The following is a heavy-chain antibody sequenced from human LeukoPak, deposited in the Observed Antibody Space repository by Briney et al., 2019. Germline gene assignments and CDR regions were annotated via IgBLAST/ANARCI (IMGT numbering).Heavy chain of an antibody. V-gene: IGHV1-8*01. CDR1: GYTFTSYD. J-gene: IGHJ6*03. CDR3: ARAKRQLALSYYYYMDV. D-gene: IGHD6-13*01. Sequence: ASVKVSCKASGYTFTSYDINWVRQATGQGLEWMGWMNPNSGNTGYAQKFQGRVTMTRNTSISTAYMELSSLRSEDTAVYYCARAKRQLALSYYYYMDVWGKGTTVTVSS. CDR2: MNPNSGNT.